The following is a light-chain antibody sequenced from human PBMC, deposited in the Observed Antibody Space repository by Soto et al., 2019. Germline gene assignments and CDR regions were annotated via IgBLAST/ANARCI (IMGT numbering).Light chain of an antibody. V-gene: IGLV2-14*01. CDR2: EVS. Sequence: QSALTPPASVSGSPGQSITVSCTGTSSDVGGYNYVSWYQQHPGKAPKLMIYEVSNRPSGVSNRFSGSKSGNTASLPISGLQAEDEADYYCRSYTSSSTHVVFGGETKVTV. CDR1: SSDVGGYNY. J-gene: IGLJ2*01. CDR3: RSYTSSSTHVV.